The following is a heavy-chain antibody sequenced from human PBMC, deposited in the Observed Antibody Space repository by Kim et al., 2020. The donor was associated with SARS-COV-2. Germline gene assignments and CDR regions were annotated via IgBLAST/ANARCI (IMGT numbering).Heavy chain of an antibody. CDR2: INPNSGGT. CDR3: AREYSSSSAYYYYYGMDV. J-gene: IGHJ6*02. Sequence: ASVKVSCKASGYTFTGYYMHWVRQAPGQGLEWMGWINPNSGGTNYAQKFQGRVTMTRDTSISTAYMELSRLRSDDTAVYYCAREYSSSSAYYYYYGMDVWGQGTTVTVSS. V-gene: IGHV1-2*02. CDR1: GYTFTGYY. D-gene: IGHD6-6*01.